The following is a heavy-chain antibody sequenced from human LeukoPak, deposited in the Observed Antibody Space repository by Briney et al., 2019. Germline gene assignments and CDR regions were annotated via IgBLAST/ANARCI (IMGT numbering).Heavy chain of an antibody. D-gene: IGHD2-2*02. V-gene: IGHV3-30*02. CDR1: GFTFSTYG. CDR2: IRYDGNNK. Sequence: GGSLRLSCAASGFTFSTYGMHWVRQAPGKGLEWVSFIRYDGNNKYYGDSVKGRFTISRDDSKNTLYLQMNSLRADDTAVYYCAMKAVPRPRLYDAFDFWGQGTVVTVSS. J-gene: IGHJ3*01. CDR3: AMKAVPRPRLYDAFDF.